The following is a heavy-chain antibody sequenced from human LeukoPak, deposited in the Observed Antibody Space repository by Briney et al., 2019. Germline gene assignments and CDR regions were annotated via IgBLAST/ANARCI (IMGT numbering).Heavy chain of an antibody. Sequence: SETLSLTCTVSGGSISSYYWSWIRQPPGKGLEWIGYIYYSGSTNYNPSLKSRVTISVDTSKNQFSLKLSSVTAADTAMYYCARLNYYAGTYYGMDVWGQGTTVTVSS. D-gene: IGHD3-10*01. CDR1: GGSISSYY. CDR2: IYYSGST. CDR3: ARLNYYAGTYYGMDV. J-gene: IGHJ6*02. V-gene: IGHV4-59*08.